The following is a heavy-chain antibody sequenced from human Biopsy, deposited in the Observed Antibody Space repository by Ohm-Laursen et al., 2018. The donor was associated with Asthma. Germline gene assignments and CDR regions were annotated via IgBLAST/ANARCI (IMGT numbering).Heavy chain of an antibody. CDR3: ARGWNCGGDCYSLDS. Sequence: SETLSLTCTVSGGSVSSGSYYWSWIRQPPGKGLAWVSYISYSGSTDYHPSLKSRLTISMDTSKNQFSLRLRSVTAADTAVYYCARGWNCGGDCYSLDSWGQGTLVTVSS. J-gene: IGHJ4*02. V-gene: IGHV4-61*01. CDR1: GGSVSSGSYY. D-gene: IGHD2-21*02. CDR2: ISYSGST.